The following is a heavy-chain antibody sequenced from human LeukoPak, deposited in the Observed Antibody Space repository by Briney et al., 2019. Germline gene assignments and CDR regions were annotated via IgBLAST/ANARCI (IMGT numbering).Heavy chain of an antibody. D-gene: IGHD2-21*02. CDR2: IIPILGIA. CDR3: ARAVYCGGDCYSSFVY. CDR1: GGTFSSYA. J-gene: IGHJ4*02. V-gene: IGHV1-69*04. Sequence: GASVTVSCKASGGTFSSYAISWVRQAPGQGLEWMGRIIPILGIANYAQKFQGRVTITADKSTSTAYMELSSLRSEDTAVYYCARAVYCGGDCYSSFVYWGQGTLVTVSS.